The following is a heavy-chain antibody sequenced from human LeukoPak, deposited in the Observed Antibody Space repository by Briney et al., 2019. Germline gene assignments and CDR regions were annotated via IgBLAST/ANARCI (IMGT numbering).Heavy chain of an antibody. J-gene: IGHJ6*02. Sequence: PGGSLRLSCAASGFTFSSYEMNWVRQAPGKGLEWVSYISSSGSTIYYADSVKGRFTISRDNAKNSLYLQMNSLRAEDTAVYYCARGPLYYYGMDVWGQGTTVTVSS. CDR1: GFTFSSYE. V-gene: IGHV3-48*03. CDR3: ARGPLYYYGMDV. CDR2: ISSSGSTI.